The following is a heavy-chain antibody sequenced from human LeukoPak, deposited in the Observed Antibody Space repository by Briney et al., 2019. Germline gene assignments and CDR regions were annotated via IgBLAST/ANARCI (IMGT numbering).Heavy chain of an antibody. Sequence: SETLSLTCTVSGGSISSSSYYWGWIRQPPGKGLEWIGSIYYSGSTYYNPSLKSRVTISVDTSKNQFSLKLSSVTAADTAVYYCARHWDANYYGSGSHPLDYWGQGTLVTVSS. CDR1: GGSISSSSYY. J-gene: IGHJ4*02. V-gene: IGHV4-39*01. D-gene: IGHD3-10*01. CDR3: ARHWDANYYGSGSHPLDY. CDR2: IYYSGST.